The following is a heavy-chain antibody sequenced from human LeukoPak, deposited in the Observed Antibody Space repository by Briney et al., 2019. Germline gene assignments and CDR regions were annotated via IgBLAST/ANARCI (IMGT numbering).Heavy chain of an antibody. CDR1: GFTFSSYA. Sequence: GGSLRLSCAAPGFTFSSYAMSWVRQAPGKGLEWVSAISGSGGSTYYADSVKGRFTISRDNSKNTLYLQMNSLRAEDTAVYYCAKDRYYYGSGSPYFDYWGQGTLVTVSS. V-gene: IGHV3-23*01. D-gene: IGHD3-10*01. CDR2: ISGSGGST. J-gene: IGHJ4*02. CDR3: AKDRYYYGSGSPYFDY.